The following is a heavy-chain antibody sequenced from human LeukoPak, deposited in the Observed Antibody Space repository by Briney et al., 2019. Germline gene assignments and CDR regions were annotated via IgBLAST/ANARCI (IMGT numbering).Heavy chain of an antibody. CDR2: ISAYNGNT. J-gene: IGHJ4*02. D-gene: IGHD3-22*01. Sequence: ASVKVSCKASGGTFSSYAISWVRQAPGQGLEWMGWISAYNGNTNYAQKLQGRVTMTTDTSTSTAYMELRSLRSDDTAVYYCARGDSSGYYFGYWGQGTLVTVSS. V-gene: IGHV1-18*01. CDR1: GGTFSSYA. CDR3: ARGDSSGYYFGY.